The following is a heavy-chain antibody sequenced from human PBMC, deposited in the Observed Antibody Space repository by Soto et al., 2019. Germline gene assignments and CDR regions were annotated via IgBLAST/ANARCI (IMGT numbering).Heavy chain of an antibody. Sequence: ASVKVSCKASGYTFTNYAMHWVRQAPGQRLEWMGWINAGNGNTKYSQKFQGRVTITRDTSASTAYMELSSLRSEDTAVYYCASWYSSGWYYFDYWGQATLVTVSS. D-gene: IGHD6-19*01. CDR3: ASWYSSGWYYFDY. V-gene: IGHV1-3*01. CDR2: INAGNGNT. J-gene: IGHJ4*02. CDR1: GYTFTNYA.